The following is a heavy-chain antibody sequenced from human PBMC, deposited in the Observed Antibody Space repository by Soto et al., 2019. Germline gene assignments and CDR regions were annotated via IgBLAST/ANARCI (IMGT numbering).Heavy chain of an antibody. V-gene: IGHV2-5*02. CDR1: AFSLSTGGVG. CDR2: IYWDDDK. CDR3: IQSRCGGDCLQSYASYYYYGMDV. Sequence: QITLKESGPTLVKPTQTLTLTCTFSAFSLSTGGVGVGWIRQPPGKALEWLALIYWDDDKRYSPSLRSRLTINTYTSKTQVVLTMTNMDPVDTATYYCIQSRCGGDCLQSYASYYYYGMDVWGQGTTVTVSS. D-gene: IGHD2-21*02. J-gene: IGHJ6*02.